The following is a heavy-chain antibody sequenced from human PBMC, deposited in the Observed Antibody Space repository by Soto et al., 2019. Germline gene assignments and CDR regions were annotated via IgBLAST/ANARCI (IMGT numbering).Heavy chain of an antibody. Sequence: SGGTLRLPCAVSELAPSNSVMTWVRRVPGKGLEWVSSISGSGGRTFYVDSVKGRFTISRDNSKNTLYLQMNSLKDDDTAVYYCAKYGGLSARPTSQYLINLCGQASTGIVCS. CDR1: ELAPSNSV. CDR3: AKYGGLSARPTSQYLINL. V-gene: IGHV3-23*01. J-gene: IGHJ6*02. D-gene: IGHD3-16*02. CDR2: ISGSGGRT.